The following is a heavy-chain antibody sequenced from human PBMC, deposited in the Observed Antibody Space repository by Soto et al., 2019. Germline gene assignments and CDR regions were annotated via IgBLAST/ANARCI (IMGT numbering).Heavy chain of an antibody. CDR3: ARDPHLRPEYYYYYYMDV. Sequence: AASVKVSCKASGYTFTSYAMHWVRQAPGQRLEWMGWINAGNGNTKYSQKFQGRVTITTDTSTSTAYMELRSLRSDDTAVYYCARDPHLRPEYYYYYYMDVWGKGTKVTVSS. V-gene: IGHV1-3*01. CDR1: GYTFTSYA. J-gene: IGHJ6*03. CDR2: INAGNGNT.